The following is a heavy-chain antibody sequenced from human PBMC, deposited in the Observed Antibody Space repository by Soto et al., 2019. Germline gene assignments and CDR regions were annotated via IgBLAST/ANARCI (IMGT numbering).Heavy chain of an antibody. Sequence: GQSLKISCQAAGCKFISNWVSWVRQVPGKGLEWVGRIDPSDSYTKYSPSFQGRVTITTDKSISTVYLQWDSLQASDTAMYYCARQAPRGYTYAKYYFEYWGQGTLVTVSS. D-gene: IGHD5-18*01. J-gene: IGHJ4*02. CDR1: GCKFISNW. CDR2: IDPSDSYT. CDR3: ARQAPRGYTYAKYYFEY. V-gene: IGHV5-10-1*01.